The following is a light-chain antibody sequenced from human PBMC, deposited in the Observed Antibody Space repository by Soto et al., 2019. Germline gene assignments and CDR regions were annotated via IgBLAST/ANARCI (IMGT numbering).Light chain of an antibody. CDR1: SSDVGGYNY. J-gene: IGLJ2*01. CDR3: SSYTSSNTVV. V-gene: IGLV2-14*03. CDR2: DVN. Sequence: QSALTQPASVSGSPGQSITISCTGTSSDVGGYNYVSWYQHHPGKAPKVMIYDVNNRPSGVSNRFSGSKSGNTASLTISGLQAEDDADYYCSSYTSSNTVVFGGGTKLTVL.